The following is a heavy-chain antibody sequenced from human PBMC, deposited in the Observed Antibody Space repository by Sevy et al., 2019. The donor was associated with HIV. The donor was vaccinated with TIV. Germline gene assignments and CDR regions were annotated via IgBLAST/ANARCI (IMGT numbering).Heavy chain of an antibody. CDR1: GYTFTGYY. CDR2: INPNRGGT. D-gene: IGHD3-22*01. CDR3: ARMGDYYDSSGYYPLKF. J-gene: IGHJ4*02. Sequence: ASVKVSCKTSGYTFTGYYIHWVRQAPGQGLEWIGWINPNRGGTYFAKKFQDSVTMTTETSVKTAYMELRSLRFYDTAVYYCARMGDYYDSSGYYPLKFWAQGTLVTVSS. V-gene: IGHV1-2*02.